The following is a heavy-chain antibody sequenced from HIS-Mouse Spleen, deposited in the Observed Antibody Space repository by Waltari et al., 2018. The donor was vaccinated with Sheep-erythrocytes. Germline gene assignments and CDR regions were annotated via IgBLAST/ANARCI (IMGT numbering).Heavy chain of an antibody. J-gene: IGHJ3*02. Sequence: EVQLVESGGGLVKPGGSLRLSCEASGSTFSSYSMNWVRQAPGKGLVGVTSISSRRSYIYHADSGKGRFTSSRDNAKSSLYLQMNSLRAEDTAVYYCARDSTSDAFDIWGQGTMVTVSS. CDR1: GSTFSSYS. D-gene: IGHD6-6*01. V-gene: IGHV3-21*01. CDR2: ISSRRSYI. CDR3: ARDSTSDAFDI.